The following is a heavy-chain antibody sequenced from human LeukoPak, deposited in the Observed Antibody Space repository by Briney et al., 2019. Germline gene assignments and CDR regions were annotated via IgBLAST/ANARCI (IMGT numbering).Heavy chain of an antibody. D-gene: IGHD5-24*01. Sequence: GGSLRLSCAASGFTFSSYGMHWVRQAPGKGLEWVAFIRYDGSNKYYADSVKGRSTISRDNSKNTLYLQMNSLRAEDTAVYYCAKAGRDGYNYYFDYWGQGTLVTVSS. V-gene: IGHV3-30*02. CDR2: IRYDGSNK. CDR1: GFTFSSYG. CDR3: AKAGRDGYNYYFDY. J-gene: IGHJ4*02.